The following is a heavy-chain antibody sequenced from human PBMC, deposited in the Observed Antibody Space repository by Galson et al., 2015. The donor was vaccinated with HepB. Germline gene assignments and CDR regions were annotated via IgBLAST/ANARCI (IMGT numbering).Heavy chain of an antibody. CDR1: GGSISSYY. J-gene: IGHJ6*02. CDR2: FHSNGNT. CDR3: ARGPAPSANGMDG. Sequence: SETLSLTCIVSGGSISSYYWSWIRQPAGEGLEWIGRFHSNGNTRNNPSLKSRVTMPIDTPKNQFSRTLSTVTAADTAVYYWARGPAPSANGMDGWGQGTTVTVSS. V-gene: IGHV4-4*07.